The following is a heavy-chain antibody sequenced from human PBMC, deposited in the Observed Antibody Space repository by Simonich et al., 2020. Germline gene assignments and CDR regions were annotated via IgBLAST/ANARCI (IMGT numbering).Heavy chain of an antibody. Sequence: QLQLQESGPGLVKPSETLSLTCTVSGGSISSSSYYWGWIRQPPGMGLEWVGSIYYSGSTYYNPFLKSRVTISVDTSKNQFSLKLSSVTAADTAVYYCARHAGFAFDIWGQGTMVTVSS. J-gene: IGHJ3*02. CDR2: IYYSGST. CDR3: ARHAGFAFDI. V-gene: IGHV4-39*01. D-gene: IGHD6-13*01. CDR1: GGSISSSSYY.